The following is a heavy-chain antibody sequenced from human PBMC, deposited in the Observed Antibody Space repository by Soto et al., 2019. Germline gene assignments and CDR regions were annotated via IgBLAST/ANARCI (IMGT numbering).Heavy chain of an antibody. J-gene: IGHJ6*02. V-gene: IGHV1-24*01. D-gene: IGHD3-16*01. Sequence: GASVKVTCKVSGYTLTELSMHWVRQAPGKGLEWMGGFDPEDGETIYAQKFQGRVTMTEDTSTDTAYMELSSLRSEDTAVYYCATYFRIRGGCYYGMDVWGQGTTVTVSS. CDR1: GYTLTELS. CDR3: ATYFRIRGGCYYGMDV. CDR2: FDPEDGET.